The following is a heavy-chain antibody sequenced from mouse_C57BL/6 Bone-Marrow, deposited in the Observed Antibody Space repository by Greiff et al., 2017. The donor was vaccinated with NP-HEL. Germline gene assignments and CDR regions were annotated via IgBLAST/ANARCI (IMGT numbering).Heavy chain of an antibody. CDR2: IDPSDSET. CDR1: GYTFTSYW. Sequence: QVQLQQPGAELVRPGSSVKLSCKASGYTFTSYWMHWVKQRPIQGLEWIGNIDPSDSETHYNQKFKDKATLTVDKSASTAYMQLSSLTSEDSAVYYCARIYYDYEGWFAYWGQGTLVTVSA. CDR3: ARIYYDYEGWFAY. D-gene: IGHD2-4*01. J-gene: IGHJ3*01. V-gene: IGHV1-52*01.